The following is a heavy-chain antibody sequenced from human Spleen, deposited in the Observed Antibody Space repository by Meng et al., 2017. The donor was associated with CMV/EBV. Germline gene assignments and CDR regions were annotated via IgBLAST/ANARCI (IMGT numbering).Heavy chain of an antibody. J-gene: IGHJ4*02. Sequence: ISSSSCYWGWIRQPPGKGLEWIGSIYYSGSTYYNPSLKSRVTISVDTSKNQFSLKLSSVTAADTAVYYCARDSYYDFWSGYLYYFDYWGQGTLVTVSS. D-gene: IGHD3-3*01. CDR3: ARDSYYDFWSGYLYYFDY. CDR2: IYYSGST. CDR1: ISSSSCY. V-gene: IGHV4-39*07.